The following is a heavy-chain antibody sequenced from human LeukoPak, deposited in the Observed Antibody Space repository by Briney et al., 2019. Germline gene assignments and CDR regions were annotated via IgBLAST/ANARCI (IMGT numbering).Heavy chain of an antibody. V-gene: IGHV4-4*09. J-gene: IGHJ1*01. CDR2: IYTSGST. Sequence: PSETLSLTCTVSGGAISSYYWSWIRQPPGKGLEWIGYIYTSGSTKYNPSLKSRVTISVDTSKNQFSLKLSSVTAADTAVYYCASFSYSSGWYSPEYFQHWGQGTLVTVSS. CDR1: GGAISSYY. CDR3: ASFSYSSGWYSPEYFQH. D-gene: IGHD6-19*01.